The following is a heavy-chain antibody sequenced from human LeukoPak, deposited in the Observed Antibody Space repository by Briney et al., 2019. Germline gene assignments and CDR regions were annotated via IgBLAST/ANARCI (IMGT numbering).Heavy chain of an antibody. D-gene: IGHD3-10*01. CDR3: ARGRDGSGSYYPWGDGMDV. V-gene: IGHV1-46*01. Sequence: GASVKVSCKASGYTFTSYYMHWVRQAPGQGLEWMGIINPSGGSTSYAQKFQGRVTMTRDTSTSTVYMELSSLRSEDTAVYYCARGRDGSGSYYPWGDGMDVWGQGTTVTVSS. CDR1: GYTFTSYY. J-gene: IGHJ6*02. CDR2: INPSGGST.